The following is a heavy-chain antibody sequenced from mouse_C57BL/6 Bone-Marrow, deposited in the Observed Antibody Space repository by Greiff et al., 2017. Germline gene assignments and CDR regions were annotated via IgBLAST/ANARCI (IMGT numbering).Heavy chain of an antibody. CDR3: ARDRVGYAMDY. J-gene: IGHJ4*01. D-gene: IGHD1-1*01. CDR2: ISDGGSYT. V-gene: IGHV5-4*01. CDR1: GFTFSSYA. Sequence: EVKLMESGGGLVKPGGSLKLSCAASGFTFSSYAMSWVRQTPEKRLEWVATISDGGSYTYYPDNVKGRFTISRDNAKNNLYLQMSHLKSEDTAMYYFARDRVGYAMDYWGQGTSVTVSS.